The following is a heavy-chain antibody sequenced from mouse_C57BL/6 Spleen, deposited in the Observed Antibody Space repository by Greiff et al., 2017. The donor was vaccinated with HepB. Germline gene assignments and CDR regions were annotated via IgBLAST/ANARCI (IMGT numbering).Heavy chain of an antibody. D-gene: IGHD2-3*01. CDR2: IDPSDSET. Sequence: VQLQQPGAELVRPGSSVKLSCKASGYTFTSYWMHWVKQRPIQGLEWIGNIDPSDSETHYNQKFKDKATLTVDKSSSTAYMQLSSLTSEDSAVYYCAREIYDGYYGVDYWGQGTTLTVSS. CDR3: AREIYDGYYGVDY. V-gene: IGHV1-52*01. CDR1: GYTFTSYW. J-gene: IGHJ2*01.